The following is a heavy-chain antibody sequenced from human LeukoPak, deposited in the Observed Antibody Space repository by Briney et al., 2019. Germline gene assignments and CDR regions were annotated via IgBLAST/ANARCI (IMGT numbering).Heavy chain of an antibody. D-gene: IGHD1-20*01. CDR1: GYTFTGYY. J-gene: IGHJ4*02. CDR3: ATLTRITGTSRPHY. CDR2: INPNSGGT. Sequence: GASVKVSCKASGYTFTGYYMHWVRQAPGQGLEWMGRINPNSGGTNYAQKFQGRDTMTRDTSISTAYMELSRLRSDDTAVYYCATLTRITGTSRPHYWGQGTLVTVSS. V-gene: IGHV1-2*06.